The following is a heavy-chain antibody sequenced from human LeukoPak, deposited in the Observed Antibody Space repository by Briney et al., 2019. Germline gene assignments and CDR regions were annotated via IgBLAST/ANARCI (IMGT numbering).Heavy chain of an antibody. Sequence: GGSLRLSCAASGFTFSSYAMSWVRQAPGKGLEWVSAISGSGGSTYYADSVKGRFTISRDNSKNTLYLRMNSLRAEDTAVYYCAKEPYIVSSTSQNWFDPWGQGTLITVSS. V-gene: IGHV3-23*01. CDR2: ISGSGGST. J-gene: IGHJ5*02. CDR3: AKEPYIVSSTSQNWFDP. CDR1: GFTFSSYA. D-gene: IGHD2-2*01.